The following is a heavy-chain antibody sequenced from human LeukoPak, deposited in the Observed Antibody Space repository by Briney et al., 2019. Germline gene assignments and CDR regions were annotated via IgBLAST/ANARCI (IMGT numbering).Heavy chain of an antibody. V-gene: IGHV3-7*01. J-gene: IGHJ6*03. CDR3: AREAYDDFWSGSWRYYYYMDV. CDR1: GFTFSSYT. D-gene: IGHD3-3*01. CDR2: IKQDGSEK. Sequence: GGSLRLSCAASGFTFSSYTMNWVRQAPGKGLEWVANIKQDGSEKYYVDSVKGRFIISRDNAKNSLYLQMNSLRAEDTAVYYCAREAYDDFWSGSWRYYYYMDVWGKGTTVTVSS.